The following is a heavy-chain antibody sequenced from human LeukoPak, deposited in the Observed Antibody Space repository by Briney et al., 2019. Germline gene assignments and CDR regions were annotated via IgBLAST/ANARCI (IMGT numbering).Heavy chain of an antibody. V-gene: IGHV3-23*01. CDR3: AKDRGSYFFFDY. Sequence: GGSLRLSCAASGFTLSSYAMSWVRQGPGKGLEWVSAISVSGNTYCADSVKGRFTISRDNSKNTLYLQMNSLRAEDTAVYYCAKDRGSYFFFDYWGQGTLVTVSS. CDR2: ISVSGNT. D-gene: IGHD1-26*01. J-gene: IGHJ4*02. CDR1: GFTLSSYA.